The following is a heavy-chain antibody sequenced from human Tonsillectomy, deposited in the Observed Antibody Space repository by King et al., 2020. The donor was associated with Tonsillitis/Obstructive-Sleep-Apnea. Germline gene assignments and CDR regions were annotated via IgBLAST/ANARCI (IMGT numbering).Heavy chain of an antibody. CDR1: GGSFSGYY. V-gene: IGHV4-34*01. J-gene: IGHJ3*02. CDR2: IDHSGST. D-gene: IGHD3-3*01. Sequence: VQLQQWGAGLLKPSETLSLTCALYGGSFSGYYWSWIRQPPGKGLEWIGEIDHSGSTNYNPSLKSRVTISADTSKTQFSLKLGSVTAADTAVYYCAREITTDAFDIWGHGTMVTVSS. CDR3: AREITTDAFDI.